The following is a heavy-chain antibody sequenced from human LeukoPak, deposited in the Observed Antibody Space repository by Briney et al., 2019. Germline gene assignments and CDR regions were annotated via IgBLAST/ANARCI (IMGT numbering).Heavy chain of an antibody. D-gene: IGHD1-1*01. CDR2: IKGDGSEK. V-gene: IGHV3-7*04. J-gene: IGHJ4*02. CDR1: DFNFRSNW. Sequence: GGSLRLSCVASDFNFRSNWMDWVRQAPGRGLEWEANIKGDGSEKNYVDSVKGRFSISRDNAKNSLYLEMNSLRAEDTGVYYCAKEGDWNLDYWGQGALVTVSS. CDR3: AKEGDWNLDY.